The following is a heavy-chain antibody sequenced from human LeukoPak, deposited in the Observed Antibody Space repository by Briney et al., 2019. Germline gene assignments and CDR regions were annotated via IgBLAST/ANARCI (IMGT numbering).Heavy chain of an antibody. J-gene: IGHJ6*02. Sequence: SETLSLTCSVSSVSITSSSSYWGWIRQPPGRGLEWIGSFYYSGTMYYKPSLKSRVSIYVDTSKNQFSLKVTSMTAADTAVYYCARISGPHYYAMDVWGQGTTVTVSS. CDR3: ARISGPHYYAMDV. CDR2: FYYSGTM. CDR1: SVSITSSSSY. V-gene: IGHV4-39*01. D-gene: IGHD3-10*01.